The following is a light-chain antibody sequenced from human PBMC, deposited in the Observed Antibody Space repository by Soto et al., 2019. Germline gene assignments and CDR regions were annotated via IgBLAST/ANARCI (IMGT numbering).Light chain of an antibody. V-gene: IGLV6-57*04. Sequence: NFMLTQPHSVSESPGKTVTISCTRSSGSIASNYVQWYHQRPGSAPTIVMYEDNQRPSGVPDRFSGSIDRSSNSASLTISGLKTEEEGDFYFQSYDSRNGVFGGGPQLT. J-gene: IGLJ3*02. CDR2: EDN. CDR1: SGSIASNY. CDR3: QSYDSRNGV.